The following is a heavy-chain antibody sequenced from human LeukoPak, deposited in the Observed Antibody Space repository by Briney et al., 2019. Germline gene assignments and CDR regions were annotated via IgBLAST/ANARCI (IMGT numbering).Heavy chain of an antibody. D-gene: IGHD1-26*01. J-gene: IGHJ4*02. Sequence: ASVKVSCKASGYTFTSYVISWVRQAPGQGLEWMGWISAYNGNTNYAQKLQGRVTMTTDTSTSTAYMELRSLRSDDTAVYYCARIDWYSGSYYYFDYWGQGTLVTVSS. V-gene: IGHV1-18*01. CDR1: GYTFTSYV. CDR2: ISAYNGNT. CDR3: ARIDWYSGSYYYFDY.